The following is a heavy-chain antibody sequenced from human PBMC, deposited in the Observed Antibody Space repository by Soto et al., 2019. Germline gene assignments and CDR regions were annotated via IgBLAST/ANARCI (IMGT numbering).Heavy chain of an antibody. J-gene: IGHJ4*02. V-gene: IGHV3-23*01. CDR3: AKDHGNYDILTGYYCN. Sequence: GGSLRLSCAASGFTFSSYAMSWVRQAPGKGLEWVSAISGSGGSTYYADSVKGRFTISRDNSKNTLYLQMNSLRAEDTAVYYCAKDHGNYDILTGYYCNWGQGTLVTVSS. D-gene: IGHD3-9*01. CDR2: ISGSGGST. CDR1: GFTFSSYA.